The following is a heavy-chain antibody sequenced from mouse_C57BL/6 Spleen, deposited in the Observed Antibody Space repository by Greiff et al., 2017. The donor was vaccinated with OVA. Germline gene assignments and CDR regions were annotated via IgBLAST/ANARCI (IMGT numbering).Heavy chain of an antibody. V-gene: IGHV1-59*01. CDR2: IDPYDSYT. Sequence: QVQLQQPGAELVRPGTSVKLSCKASGYTFTSYWMHWVKQRPGQGLEWIGVIDPYDSYTNYNQKFKGKATLTVDTSSSTAYMQRSSLTSADSAVYYCARPFYYYGSSYYYAMDYWGQGTSVTVSS. CDR3: ARPFYYYGSSYYYAMDY. J-gene: IGHJ4*01. CDR1: GYTFTSYW. D-gene: IGHD1-1*01.